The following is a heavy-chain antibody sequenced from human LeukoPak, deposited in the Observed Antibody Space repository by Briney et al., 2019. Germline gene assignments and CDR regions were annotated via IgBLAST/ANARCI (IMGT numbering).Heavy chain of an antibody. Sequence: GGSLRLSCAASGFTFSDYAMSWVRQAPGKGLEWVSSISGSTGATYYADSVKGRFTISRDNFKNTLYLQMNSLRDEDTALYYCAKDSDIVVVYPLDFWGQGTLVTVSS. CDR3: AKDSDIVVVYPLDF. D-gene: IGHD3-22*01. V-gene: IGHV3-23*01. J-gene: IGHJ4*02. CDR1: GFTFSDYA. CDR2: ISGSTGAT.